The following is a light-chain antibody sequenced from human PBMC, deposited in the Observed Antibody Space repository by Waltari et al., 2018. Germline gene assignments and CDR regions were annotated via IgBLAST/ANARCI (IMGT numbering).Light chain of an antibody. CDR1: HGISSD. CDR2: AAS. Sequence: DIQMTKSPSSLSAPVGDRVTITCRASHGISSDLTWYQQKPGKDTKHRIYAASSLQSGVRARFSGSGSGTDFTLTISSLQPEDFATYDCEQSYSTPLTFGPGTKVDIK. CDR3: EQSYSTPLT. J-gene: IGKJ3*01. V-gene: IGKV1-39*01.